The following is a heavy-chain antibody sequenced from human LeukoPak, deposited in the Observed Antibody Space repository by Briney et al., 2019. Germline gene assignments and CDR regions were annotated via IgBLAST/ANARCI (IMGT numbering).Heavy chain of an antibody. CDR2: INPNSGGT. D-gene: IGHD2-2*01. J-gene: IGHJ5*02. V-gene: IGHV1-2*02. CDR3: ARETKKYCTSTSCYAGGWFDP. CDR1: GYTFTGYY. Sequence: ASVKVSCKASGYTFTGYYMHWVRQAPGQGLEWMGWINPNSGGTNYAQKFQGRVTMTRDTSISTAYMELSRLRSDDTAVYYCARETKKYCTSTSCYAGGWFDPWGQGTLVTVSS.